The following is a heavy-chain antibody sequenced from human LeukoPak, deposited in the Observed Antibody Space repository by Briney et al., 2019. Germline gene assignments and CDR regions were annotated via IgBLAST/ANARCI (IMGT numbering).Heavy chain of an antibody. V-gene: IGHV4-61*02. J-gene: IGHJ5*02. CDR3: ARDLWFGELLGFDP. CDR2: IYISGTT. Sequence: SETLSLTCTVSGGSIRSGSYYWSWIWQPAGKGLEWIGRIYISGTTNYNPSLKSRVTISIDTSKNQFSLKLSSVTAADTAVYYCARDLWFGELLGFDPWGQGTLVTVSS. CDR1: GGSIRSGSYY. D-gene: IGHD3-10*01.